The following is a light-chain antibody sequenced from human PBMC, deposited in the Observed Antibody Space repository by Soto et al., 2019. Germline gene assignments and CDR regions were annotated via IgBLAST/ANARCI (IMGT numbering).Light chain of an antibody. V-gene: IGKV1-5*03. CDR1: QTISSW. CDR2: KAS. J-gene: IGKJ1*01. Sequence: DIQMTQSPSTLSGSVGDRVTITCRASQTISSWLAWYQQKPGKAPKLLIYKASTLKSGVPSRFSGSGSGTEFTLTISSLQPDDFAPYYCQHSNRYSEAFGQGTKVELK. CDR3: QHSNRYSEA.